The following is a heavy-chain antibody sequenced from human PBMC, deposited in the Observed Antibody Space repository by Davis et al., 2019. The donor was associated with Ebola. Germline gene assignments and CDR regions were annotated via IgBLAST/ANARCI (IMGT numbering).Heavy chain of an antibody. CDR2: IIPILGIA. D-gene: IGHD1-1*01. V-gene: IGHV1-69*04. CDR3: ARGYNWNDGFDY. J-gene: IGHJ4*02. CDR1: GYTFTGYY. Sequence: AASVKVSCKASGYTFTGYYMHWVRQAPGQGLEWMGRIIPILGIANYAQKFQGRVTITADKSTSTAYMELSSLRSEDTAVYYCARGYNWNDGFDYWGQGTLVTVSS.